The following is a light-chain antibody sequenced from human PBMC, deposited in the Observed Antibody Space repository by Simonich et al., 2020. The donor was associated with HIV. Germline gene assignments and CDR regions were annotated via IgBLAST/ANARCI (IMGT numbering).Light chain of an antibody. CDR1: SSDVGGYNY. Sequence: QSALTQPASVSGSPGQSITISCHGTSSDVGGYNYVSWYQQHPGKAPKPMIYDVSKRPSGVSKRFSGSKSGNTASLTIAGLQAEDEADYYCSSYTNSSTWVFGGGTKLTVL. J-gene: IGLJ3*02. CDR3: SSYTNSSTWV. V-gene: IGLV2-14*01. CDR2: DVS.